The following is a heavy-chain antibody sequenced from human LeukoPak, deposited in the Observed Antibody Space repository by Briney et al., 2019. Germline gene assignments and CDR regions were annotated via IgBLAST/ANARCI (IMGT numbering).Heavy chain of an antibody. V-gene: IGHV3-11*05. CDR1: GFTFSDYY. CDR2: ISSSSSYT. J-gene: IGHJ4*02. CDR3: AKDMNSWRDGSGLGDYFDY. Sequence: GGSLRLSCAASGFTFSDYYMSWIRQAPGKGLEWVSYISSSSSYTNYADSVKGRFTISRDNAKNSLYLQMNSLRAEDTAVYYCAKDMNSWRDGSGLGDYFDYWGQGTLVTVSS. D-gene: IGHD6-19*01.